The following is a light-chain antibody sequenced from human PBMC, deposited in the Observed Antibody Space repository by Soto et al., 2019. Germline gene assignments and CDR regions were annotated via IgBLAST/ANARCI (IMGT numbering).Light chain of an antibody. V-gene: IGKV1-27*01. CDR2: SAS. CDR3: QKYDSAPWT. J-gene: IGKJ1*01. Sequence: IQMTQSPSSVSASVGDRVTITCRASQGIRTYLVWYQQKPGKVPKLLIFSASTLQSGVPPRFSGSGSGTDFTLTISSLQPEDVATYYCQKYDSAPWTFGQGTKVDIK. CDR1: QGIRTY.